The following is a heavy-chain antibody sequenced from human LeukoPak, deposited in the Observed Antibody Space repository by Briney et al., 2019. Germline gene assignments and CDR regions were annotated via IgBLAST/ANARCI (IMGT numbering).Heavy chain of an antibody. V-gene: IGHV3-21*01. CDR3: ARGIAAAPLDY. CDR2: ISSSSSYL. Sequence: GGSLRLSCAASGFTFSSYSMNWVRQAPGKGLEWVSSISSSSSYLYYADSVKGRFTISRDNAKNSLYLQMNSLRAEDTAVYYCARGIAAAPLDYWGQGTLVTVSS. CDR1: GFTFSSYS. D-gene: IGHD6-13*01. J-gene: IGHJ4*02.